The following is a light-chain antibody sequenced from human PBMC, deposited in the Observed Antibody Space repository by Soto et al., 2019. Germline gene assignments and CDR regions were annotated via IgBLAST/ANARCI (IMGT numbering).Light chain of an antibody. CDR3: QQYNTYS. V-gene: IGKV1-5*03. CDR1: QSLNSW. Sequence: DIQMTQSPSTLSASVGDRVSITCRASQSLNSWLAWYQKKPGKAPKLLIYKTSTLESGVPSRFSGSGSGTEFTLTIRKLQPDDFATYYCQQYNTYSFGQGTKLEIK. CDR2: KTS. J-gene: IGKJ2*01.